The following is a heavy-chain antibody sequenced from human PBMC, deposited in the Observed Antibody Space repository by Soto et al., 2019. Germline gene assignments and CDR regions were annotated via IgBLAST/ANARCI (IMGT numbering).Heavy chain of an antibody. D-gene: IGHD3-3*01. CDR1: GGTFSSYA. Sequence: QVQLVQSGAEVKKPGSSVKVSCKASGGTFSSYAISWVRQAPGQGLEWMGGIIPIFGTANYAQKFQGRVTITADESTSTAYMELSSLRSEDTAVYYCARDNRQYYDPRRISYYYGMDVWGQGTTVTVSS. V-gene: IGHV1-69*01. CDR2: IIPIFGTA. CDR3: ARDNRQYYDPRRISYYYGMDV. J-gene: IGHJ6*02.